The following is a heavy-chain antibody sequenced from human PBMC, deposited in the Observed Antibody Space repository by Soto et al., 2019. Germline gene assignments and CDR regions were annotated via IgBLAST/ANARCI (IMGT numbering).Heavy chain of an antibody. V-gene: IGHV3-9*01. D-gene: IGHD3-9*01. CDR2: ISWNSGSI. CDR1: GFTFDDYA. Sequence: EVQLVESGGGLVQPGRSLRLSCAASGFTFDDYAMHWVRQAPGKGLEWVSGISWNSGSIGYADSVKGRFTISRDNAKNSLYLQMNSLRAEDTALYYCAKDILLRDFDYGAFDIWGQGTMVTVSS. CDR3: AKDILLRDFDYGAFDI. J-gene: IGHJ3*02.